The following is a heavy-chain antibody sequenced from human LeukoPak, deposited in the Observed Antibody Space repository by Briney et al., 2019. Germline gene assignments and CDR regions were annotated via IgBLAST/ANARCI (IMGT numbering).Heavy chain of an antibody. J-gene: IGHJ4*02. D-gene: IGHD3-10*01. CDR3: EVTTRDRGATGDY. V-gene: IGHV1-69*04. CDR1: GGTFSSYA. Sequence: SVKVSCKASGGTFSSYAISLVRQAPGQGLEWMGRIIPILGIANYAQKFQGRVTITADKSTSTAYMELRSLRSDDTAVYYCEVTTRDRGATGDYWGQGTLVTVSS. CDR2: IIPILGIA.